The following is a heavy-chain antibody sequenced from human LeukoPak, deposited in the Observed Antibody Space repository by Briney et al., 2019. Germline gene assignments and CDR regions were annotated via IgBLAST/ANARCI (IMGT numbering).Heavy chain of an antibody. Sequence: GGPLRLSCAASGFTFSDYYMSWIRQAPGKGLGWVSYISSSGSTIYYADSVKGRFTISRDNAKNSLYLQLNSLRAEDTAVYYCARMLLPYSYYYYGMDVWGQGTTVTVSS. CDR3: ARMLLPYSYYYYGMDV. CDR1: GFTFSDYY. CDR2: ISSSGSTI. J-gene: IGHJ6*02. V-gene: IGHV3-11*01. D-gene: IGHD2-15*01.